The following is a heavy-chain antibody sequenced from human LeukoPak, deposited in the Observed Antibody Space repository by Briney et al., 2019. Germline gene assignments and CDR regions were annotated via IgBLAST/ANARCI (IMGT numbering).Heavy chain of an antibody. Sequence: QPGGSLRLSCSASGFTFTRFAMSWVRQSPGQGLEWVSAIRATDGTTYYADSVRGRFTISRDNSKNTLFLQMNSLRGEDTAIYYCARDWIDSYSGIDFWGQGTLVTVSS. J-gene: IGHJ4*02. D-gene: IGHD3-22*01. CDR1: GFTFTRFA. CDR3: ARDWIDSYSGIDF. V-gene: IGHV3-23*01. CDR2: IRATDGTT.